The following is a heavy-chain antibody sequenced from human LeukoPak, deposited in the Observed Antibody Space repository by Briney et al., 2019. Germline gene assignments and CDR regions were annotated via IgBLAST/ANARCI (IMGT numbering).Heavy chain of an antibody. V-gene: IGHV4-39*01. CDR3: ASVAGIAAAGFD. J-gene: IGHJ4*02. CDR1: GGSISSRNYY. CDR2: IFYTGSA. Sequence: SETLSLTCTVSGGSISSRNYYWGWIRQPPGKGLEWIGTIFYTGSAYYNPSLRSRVTISVDTSKNQFSLKVSSLTAADTAVYYCASVAGIAAAGFDWGQGTLSPSPQ. D-gene: IGHD6-25*01.